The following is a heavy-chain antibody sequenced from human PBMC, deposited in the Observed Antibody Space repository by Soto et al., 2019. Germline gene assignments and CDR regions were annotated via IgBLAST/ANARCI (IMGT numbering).Heavy chain of an antibody. CDR3: AKGRETTTSAKFCFDN. V-gene: IGHV3-23*01. Sequence: EVRLLESGGGLVQPGGSLRLSCAASGFSFSSYDMTWVRQAPGQGLEWVSSLSVTGGGPYYADSVRGRFTMSRDNSKNTLALEMSGVRADDSAVYYCAKGRETTTSAKFCFDNWGQGTLVTVSS. J-gene: IGHJ4*02. CDR1: GFSFSSYD. CDR2: LSVTGGGP. D-gene: IGHD1-26*01.